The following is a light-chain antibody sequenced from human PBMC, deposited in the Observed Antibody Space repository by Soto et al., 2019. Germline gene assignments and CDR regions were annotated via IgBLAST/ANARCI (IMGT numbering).Light chain of an antibody. CDR1: SSNIGSKT. V-gene: IGLV1-44*01. CDR2: SNY. CDR3: AAWDASLNGYV. Sequence: QSVLTQPPSASGTLGQRVTISCSGSSSNIGSKTVNWYQQLPGTAPKLLIYSNYQRPSGVPDRFSGSKSGTSASLAISGLQSEDEADYYCAAWDASLNGYVFGTGTKLTVL. J-gene: IGLJ1*01.